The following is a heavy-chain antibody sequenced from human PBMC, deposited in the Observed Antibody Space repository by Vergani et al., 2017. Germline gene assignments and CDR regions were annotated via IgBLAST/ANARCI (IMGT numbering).Heavy chain of an antibody. V-gene: IGHV4-39*01. CDR1: GDSISTSSYA. D-gene: IGHD2-21*01. J-gene: IGHJ4*02. Sequence: QMQLQESGPGLVKPSETLSLSCTVSGDSISTSSYAWGWIRQPPGKTLEWIGTVFYGGRTSYNPSLKSRVTLSLDTSKKQISLHLTSVTAADTAVYYCARHISVVRPSSMTAFDSWGQGILVTVSS. CDR3: ARHISVVRPSSMTAFDS. CDR2: VFYGGRT.